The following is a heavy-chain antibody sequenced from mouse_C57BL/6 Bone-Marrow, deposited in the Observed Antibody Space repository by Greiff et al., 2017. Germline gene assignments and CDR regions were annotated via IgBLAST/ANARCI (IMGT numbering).Heavy chain of an antibody. CDR3: ATLSYFDY. Sequence: QVQLQQPGAELVMPGASVKLSCKASGYTFTSYWMHWVKQRPGQGLEWIGEIDPSDSYTNYNQKFKGKSTLTVDKSSSTAYMQLSSLTSEDSAVXYCATLSYFDYWGQGTTLTVSS. J-gene: IGHJ2*01. CDR2: IDPSDSYT. V-gene: IGHV1-69*01. CDR1: GYTFTSYW.